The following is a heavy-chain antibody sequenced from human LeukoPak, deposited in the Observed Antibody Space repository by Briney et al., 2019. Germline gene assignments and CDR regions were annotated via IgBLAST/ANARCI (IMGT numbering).Heavy chain of an antibody. Sequence: PGGSLRLSCAASGFTFSSYAMSWVRQAPGKGLEWVSGISGSGGSTHYADSVKGRFTTSRDNSKNTLYLQMNSLRAEDTAVYYCAKDPGSYYYYYYMDVWGKGTTVTVSS. V-gene: IGHV3-23*01. CDR1: GFTFSSYA. CDR3: AKDPGSYYYYYYMDV. J-gene: IGHJ6*03. CDR2: ISGSGGST.